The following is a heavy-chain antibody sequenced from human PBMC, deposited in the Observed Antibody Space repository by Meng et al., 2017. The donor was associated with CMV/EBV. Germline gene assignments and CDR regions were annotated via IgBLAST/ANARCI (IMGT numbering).Heavy chain of an antibody. Sequence: SGPTLVKPTQTLTLTCTFSGFSLSTSGMRVSWIRQPPGKALEWLARIDWDDDKFYSTSLKTRLTISKDTSKNQVVLTMTNMDPVDTATYYCARIADSSGYFDYWGQGTLVTRLL. CDR1: GFSLSTSGMR. V-gene: IGHV2-70D*14. CDR2: IDWDDDK. D-gene: IGHD3-22*01. J-gene: IGHJ4*02. CDR3: ARIADSSGYFDY.